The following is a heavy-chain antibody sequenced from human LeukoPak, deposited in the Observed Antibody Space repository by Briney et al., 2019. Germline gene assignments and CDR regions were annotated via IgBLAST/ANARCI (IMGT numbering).Heavy chain of an antibody. V-gene: IGHV3-66*02. J-gene: IGHJ6*03. CDR2: IYSGGST. CDR3: ARATFWSGYQRDSWYMDV. Sequence: GGSLRLSCAASGFTVSSNYMTWVRQAPGKGLEWVSVIYSGGSTYYADSVKGRFTISRDNSENTLYLHKNSLRAEDTAVYYCARATFWSGYQRDSWYMDVWGKGTTVTVSS. D-gene: IGHD3-3*01. CDR1: GFTVSSNY.